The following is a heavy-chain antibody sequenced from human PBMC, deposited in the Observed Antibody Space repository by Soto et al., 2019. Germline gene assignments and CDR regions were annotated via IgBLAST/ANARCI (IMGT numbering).Heavy chain of an antibody. CDR1: GCSISSSSYY. CDR3: ARLRNEWELYFDY. D-gene: IGHD1-26*01. CDR2: IYYSGST. J-gene: IGHJ4*02. V-gene: IGHV4-39*01. Sequence: SETLSLTCTVSGCSISSSSYYWGWIRQPPGKGLEWIGSIYYSGSTYYNPSLKSRVTISVDTSKNQFSLKLSSVTAADTAVYYCARLRNEWELYFDYWGQGTLVNVS.